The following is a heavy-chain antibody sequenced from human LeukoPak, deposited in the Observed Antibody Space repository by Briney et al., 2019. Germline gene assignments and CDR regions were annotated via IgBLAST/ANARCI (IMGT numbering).Heavy chain of an antibody. CDR2: INPNSGGT. J-gene: IGHJ4*02. D-gene: IGHD3-22*01. V-gene: IGHV1-2*06. CDR1: GYTFTGYY. Sequence: ASVKVSCKASGYTFTGYYMHWVRQAPGHGLEWMGRINPNSGGTNYAQKFQGRVTMTRDTSISTAYMELSRLRSDDTAVYYCASSTQYYYDSSGQHYFDYWGQGTLVTVSS. CDR3: ASSTQYYYDSSGQHYFDY.